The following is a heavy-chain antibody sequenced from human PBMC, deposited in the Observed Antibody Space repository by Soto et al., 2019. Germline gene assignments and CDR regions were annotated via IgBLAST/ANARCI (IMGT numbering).Heavy chain of an antibody. V-gene: IGHV6-1*01. CDR1: GDRVSSNSAA. CDR2: TYYRSKWYN. J-gene: IGHJ4*02. Sequence: SQTLSLTCAISGDRVSSNSAAWNWIRQSPSRGLEWLGRTYYRSKWYNDYAVSVKSRITINPDTSKNQFSLQLNSVTPEDTAVYYCARSSCGSGGSCYSVGDYWGQGTLVTVSS. CDR3: ARSSCGSGGSCYSVGDY. D-gene: IGHD2-15*01.